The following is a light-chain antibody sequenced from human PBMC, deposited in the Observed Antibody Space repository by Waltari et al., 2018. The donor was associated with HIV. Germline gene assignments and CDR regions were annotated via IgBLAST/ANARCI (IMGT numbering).Light chain of an antibody. CDR3: SSYTSSSTLYV. J-gene: IGLJ1*01. Sequence: QSALTQPASVSGSPGQSITIPCTGTSSYVGGYNYVSWYQQHPGKVPKLMIFEVSNRPSGVSNRFSGSKSGNTASLTISGLQAEDEADYYCSSYTSSSTLYVFGSGTKVTVL. CDR1: SSYVGGYNY. CDR2: EVS. V-gene: IGLV2-14*01.